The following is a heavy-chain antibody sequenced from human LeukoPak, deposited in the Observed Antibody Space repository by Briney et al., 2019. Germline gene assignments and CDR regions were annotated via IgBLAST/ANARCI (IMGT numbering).Heavy chain of an antibody. CDR2: IIPIFGTA. CDR1: GGTFSSYA. D-gene: IGHD3-3*01. V-gene: IGHV1-69*05. J-gene: IGHJ4*02. CDR3: ARARITIFGVVKDYYFDY. Sequence: SVTVSCKASGGTFSSYAISWVRQAPGQGLEWMGGIIPIFGTANYAQKFQGRVTITTDESTSTAYMELSSLRSEDTAVYYCARARITIFGVVKDYYFDYWGQGTLVTVSS.